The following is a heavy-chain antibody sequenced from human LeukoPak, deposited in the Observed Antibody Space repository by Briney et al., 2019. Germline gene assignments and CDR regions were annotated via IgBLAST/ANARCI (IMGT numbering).Heavy chain of an antibody. CDR1: GGSINNHAYY. V-gene: IGHV4-39*01. CDR3: ARLAALAGHRGAFDF. CDR2: VYYTGNT. Sequence: SETLSLTCSVSGGSINNHAYYWDWIRQPPGQGLEWIGTVYYTGNTYYNPSLRSRVTMSVDTSKNQFSLHPDPVTAADTAIYFCARLAALAGHRGAFDFWGQGTMVAVSS. J-gene: IGHJ3*01. D-gene: IGHD6-19*01.